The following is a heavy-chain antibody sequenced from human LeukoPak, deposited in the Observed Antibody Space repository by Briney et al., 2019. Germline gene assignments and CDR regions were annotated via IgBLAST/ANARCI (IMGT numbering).Heavy chain of an antibody. CDR2: IKQDGCEK. V-gene: IGHV3-7*01. J-gene: IGHJ4*02. CDR3: ARLTTTEDY. CDR1: GFTFSSYW. Sequence: GGSLRVSCAASGFTFSSYWMSWVRQAPGKRLEWVANIKQDGCEKYYVDSVKGRFTISRDNAKNSLYLQMNSLRAEDTAVYYCARLTTTEDYWGQGTLVTVSS. D-gene: IGHD4-11*01.